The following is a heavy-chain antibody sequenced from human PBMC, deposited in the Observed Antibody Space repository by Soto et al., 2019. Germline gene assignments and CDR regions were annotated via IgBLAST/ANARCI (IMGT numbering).Heavy chain of an antibody. D-gene: IGHD2-15*01. CDR1: GYTFTGYY. Sequence: ASVKVSCKASGYTFTGYYMHGVRQAPGQGLEWMGWINPKSGATNYAQNFQGRVIMTRDTSISTAYMELSRLRSDDTAVHYCARDTGYRSRNGCWSFDHLGPRILVT. CDR2: INPKSGAT. V-gene: IGHV1-2*02. CDR3: ARDTGYRSRNGCWSFDH. J-gene: IGHJ4*03.